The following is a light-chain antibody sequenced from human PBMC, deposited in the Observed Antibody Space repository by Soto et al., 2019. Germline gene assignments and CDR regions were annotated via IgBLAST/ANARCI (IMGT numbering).Light chain of an antibody. V-gene: IGKV1-5*03. CDR2: KAS. CDR3: QQYNSPWT. CDR1: QSISSW. J-gene: IGKJ1*01. Sequence: DIQMTQSPSTLSASVGDRVTITCRASQSISSWLAWYQQKPGKAPKLLIYKASILESGVPSRFSGSGSGTEFTLTISSLQHDDFATYYCQQYNSPWTFGQGTKVEIK.